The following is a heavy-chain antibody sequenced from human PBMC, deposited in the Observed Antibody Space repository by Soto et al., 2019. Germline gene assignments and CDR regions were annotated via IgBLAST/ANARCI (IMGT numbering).Heavy chain of an antibody. V-gene: IGHV3-23*01. CDR2: ISGGGGTK. D-gene: IGHD3-10*01. J-gene: IGHJ4*02. Sequence: GGSLRLSCAASGFPVSSYEMNWVRQPPGKGLEWVSGISGGGGTKSYADSVKGRITISRDNAKNLLFLQMNNLRAADTAAYYCARQRPRGPTAYGTYFDCWGQGTLVTVSS. CDR3: ARQRPRGPTAYGTYFDC. CDR1: GFPVSSYE.